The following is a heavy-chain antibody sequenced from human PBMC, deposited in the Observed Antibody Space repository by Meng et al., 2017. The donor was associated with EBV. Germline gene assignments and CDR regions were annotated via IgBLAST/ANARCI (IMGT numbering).Heavy chain of an antibody. CDR2: INVGVGYT. CDR1: GYAFTSYI. Sequence: VQLGQSGAEVKNPGDSGKVSWKASGYAFTSYILHWVRQAPGQRLEWMGWINVGVGYTKYSQKFQGRVTISSDTSATTGYMELSSLRSEDTAVYYCVRGPPVGVPGPGDYWGQGTLVTVSS. V-gene: IGHV1-3*01. J-gene: IGHJ4*02. D-gene: IGHD2-21*01. CDR3: VRGPPVGVPGPGDY.